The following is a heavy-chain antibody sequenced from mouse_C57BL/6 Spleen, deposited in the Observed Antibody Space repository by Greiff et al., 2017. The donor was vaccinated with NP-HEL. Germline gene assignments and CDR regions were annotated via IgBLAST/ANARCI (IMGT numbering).Heavy chain of an antibody. Sequence: QVHVKQPGAELVRPGTSVKLSCKASGYTFTSYWMHWVKQRPGQGLEWIGVIDPSDSYTNYNQKFKGKATLTVDTSSSTAYMQLSSLTSEDSAVYYCAKGAPTTEDYAMDYWGQGTSVTVSS. D-gene: IGHD1-1*01. CDR3: AKGAPTTEDYAMDY. J-gene: IGHJ4*01. V-gene: IGHV1-59*01. CDR1: GYTFTSYW. CDR2: IDPSDSYT.